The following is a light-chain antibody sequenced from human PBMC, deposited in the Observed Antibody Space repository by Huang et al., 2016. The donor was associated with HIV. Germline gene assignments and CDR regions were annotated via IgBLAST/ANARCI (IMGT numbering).Light chain of an antibody. J-gene: IGKJ1*01. V-gene: IGKV1-5*03. CDR2: KSS. CDR3: QQYNSYSWT. CDR1: QSISYW. Sequence: DIQMTQSPSTLSASVGDRVTITCRASQSISYWLAWYQQKPGKAPNLLIYKSSTLQRGGPSRCSGSGSGTEFTLTISSLQPDDFATYYCQQYNSYSWTFGQGTKVEIK.